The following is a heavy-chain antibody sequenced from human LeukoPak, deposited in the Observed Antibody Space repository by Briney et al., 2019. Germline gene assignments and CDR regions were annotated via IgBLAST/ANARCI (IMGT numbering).Heavy chain of an antibody. CDR2: IGTAGDT. CDR3: ARGANTHFDY. CDR1: GLTFSNYD. V-gene: IGHV3-13*04. J-gene: IGHJ4*02. D-gene: IGHD1-26*01. Sequence: GGSLRLSCAASGLTFSNYDMHWVRQATGKGLEWVSAIGTAGDTYYQGSVRGRFTMSRENAKNSLYLQMNSLTAGDTAVYYCARGANTHFDYWGQGILVTVSS.